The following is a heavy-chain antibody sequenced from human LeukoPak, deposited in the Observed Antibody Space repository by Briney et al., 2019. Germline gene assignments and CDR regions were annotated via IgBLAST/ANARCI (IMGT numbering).Heavy chain of an antibody. CDR1: GGSFSGYY. CDR2: INHSGST. V-gene: IGHV4-34*01. J-gene: IGHJ6*03. D-gene: IGHD3-10*01. CDR3: AISYGSGSYYNSYYYYMDV. Sequence: PSETLSLTCAVYGGSFSGYYWSWIRQPPGKGLEWIGEINHSGSTNYNPSLKGRVTISVDTSKNQFSLKLSSVTAADTAVYYCAISYGSGSYYNSYYYYMDVWGKGTTVTVSS.